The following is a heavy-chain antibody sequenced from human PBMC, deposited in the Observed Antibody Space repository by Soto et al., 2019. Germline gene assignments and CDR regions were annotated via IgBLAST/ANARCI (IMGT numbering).Heavy chain of an antibody. Sequence: VASVKVSCKASGYTFTSYGISWVRQAPGQGLEWMGWISAYNGNTNYAQKLQGRVTMTTDTSTSTAYMELRSLRSDDTAVYYCARPMTTVTTGYYYYGMDVWGQGTTVTVSS. J-gene: IGHJ6*02. CDR1: GYTFTSYG. CDR2: ISAYNGNT. V-gene: IGHV1-18*04. D-gene: IGHD4-4*01. CDR3: ARPMTTVTTGYYYYGMDV.